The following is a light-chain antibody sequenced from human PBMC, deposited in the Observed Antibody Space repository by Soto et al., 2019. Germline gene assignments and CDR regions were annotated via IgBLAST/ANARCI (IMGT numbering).Light chain of an antibody. J-gene: IGLJ3*02. V-gene: IGLV7-43*01. CDR3: LLYYGDVGV. CDR2: STS. CDR1: TGAVTSGYY. Sequence: QTVVTQEPSLTVSPGGTVTLTWVSTTGAVTSGYYPNWFQQKPGQAPRALIYSTSNKYSWTPARFSGSLLGGKAALTLSGVQPEDEAEYYCLLYYGDVGVFGGGTKVTVL.